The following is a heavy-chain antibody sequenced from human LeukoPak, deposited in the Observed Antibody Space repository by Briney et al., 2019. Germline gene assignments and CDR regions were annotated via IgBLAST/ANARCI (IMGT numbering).Heavy chain of an antibody. CDR2: IIPICGTA. V-gene: IGHV1-69*13. J-gene: IGHJ5*02. D-gene: IGHD6-13*01. Sequence: GASVKVSCKASGGTFSSYAISWVRQAPGQGLEWMGGIIPICGTANYAQKFQGRVTITADESTSTAYMELSSLRSEDTAVYYCARGELGAAAYTYNWFDPWGQGTLVTVSS. CDR1: GGTFSSYA. CDR3: ARGELGAAAYTYNWFDP.